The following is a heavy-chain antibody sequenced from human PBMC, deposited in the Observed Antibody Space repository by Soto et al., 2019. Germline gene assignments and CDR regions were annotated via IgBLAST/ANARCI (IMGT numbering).Heavy chain of an antibody. CDR2: ISAYNGNT. CDR1: GYTFTSYG. Sequence: ASVKVSCKASGYTFTSYGISWVRQAPGQGLEWMGWISAYNGNTNYAQKLQGRVTMTTDTSTSTAYMELRSLRSDDTAVYYCARWSWLQGDYERVEAFDIWGQGTMVTVSS. J-gene: IGHJ3*02. CDR3: ARWSWLQGDYERVEAFDI. V-gene: IGHV1-18*01. D-gene: IGHD4-17*01.